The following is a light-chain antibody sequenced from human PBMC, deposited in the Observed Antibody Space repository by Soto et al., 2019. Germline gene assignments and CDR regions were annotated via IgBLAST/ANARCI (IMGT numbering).Light chain of an antibody. V-gene: IGLV2-14*03. Sequence: QSVLTQPASVSGSPGQSITISCTGTSSDVGGYNYVSWYQHHPGKAPKLMIFDVGDRPSGVSNRFSGSKSGNTASLTISGLQAEDEADYYCSSYTSSDTLVVFGGGTKVTVL. CDR3: SSYTSSDTLVV. J-gene: IGLJ2*01. CDR2: DVG. CDR1: SSDVGGYNY.